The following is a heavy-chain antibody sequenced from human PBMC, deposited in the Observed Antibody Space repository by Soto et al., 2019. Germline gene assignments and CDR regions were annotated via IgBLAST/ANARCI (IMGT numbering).Heavy chain of an antibody. CDR3: AKGALGRANDAFDI. Sequence: SETLSLTCTVSGGSISSYYWSWIRQPPGKGLEWIGYIYYSGSTNYNPSLKSRVTISVDTSKNQFSLKLSSVTAADTAVYYCAKGALGRANDAFDIWGQGTMVTVSS. V-gene: IGHV4-59*01. CDR2: IYYSGST. D-gene: IGHD3-16*01. CDR1: GGSISSYY. J-gene: IGHJ3*02.